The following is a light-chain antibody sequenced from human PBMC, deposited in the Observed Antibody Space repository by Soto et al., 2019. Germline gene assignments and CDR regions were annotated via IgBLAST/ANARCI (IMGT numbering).Light chain of an antibody. Sequence: AIRLAQSPSSLSAFKGDRVTITCRASQGINYYLAGYQQKPGGAPELLIYGASTLQSGVPSRFSGSRSGTEFTLTISRLESEDFATYYCHQYSRYPRTFGQGTKVEI. CDR1: QGINYY. J-gene: IGKJ1*01. CDR3: HQYSRYPRT. V-gene: IGKV1-8*01. CDR2: GAS.